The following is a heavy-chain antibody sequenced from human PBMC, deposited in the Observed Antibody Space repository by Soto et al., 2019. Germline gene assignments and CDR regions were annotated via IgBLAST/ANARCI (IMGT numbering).Heavy chain of an antibody. J-gene: IGHJ4*02. CDR1: GCTFSIFW. V-gene: IGHV3-7*01. Sequence: EVQLLESGGGLVQPGGYLRLSCAASGCTFSIFWMNWVRQAPGKGLEWVANINQNGGEKNYVDSVKGRFTISRDNAKNSLYLQINSLRAEDTAIYYCARLSNGWSHGPFDYWGQGTLVTVSS. CDR2: INQNGGEK. CDR3: ARLSNGWSHGPFDY. D-gene: IGHD6-19*01.